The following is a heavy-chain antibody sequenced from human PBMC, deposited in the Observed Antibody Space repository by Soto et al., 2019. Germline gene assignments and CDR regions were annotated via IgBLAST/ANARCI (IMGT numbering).Heavy chain of an antibody. CDR2: ISYDGSNK. CDR3: ASPSRFPFDP. J-gene: IGHJ5*02. Sequence: TGGSLRLSCAASGFTFSSYAMHWVRQAPGKGLEWVAVISYDGSNKYYADSVKGRFTISRDNSKNTLYLQMNSLRAEDTAVYYCASPSRFPFDPWGQGTLVTVSS. CDR1: GFTFSSYA. V-gene: IGHV3-30-3*01. D-gene: IGHD2-21*01.